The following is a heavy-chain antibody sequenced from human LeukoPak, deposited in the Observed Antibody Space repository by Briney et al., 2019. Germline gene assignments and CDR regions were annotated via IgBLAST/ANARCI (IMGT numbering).Heavy chain of an antibody. J-gene: IGHJ4*02. Sequence: SETLSLTCTVSGGSISSYYWSWIRQPPGKGLEWIGYIYYSGSTNYNPSLKSRVTISVDTSKNQFSLKLSSVTAADTAVYFCARYYAAARRSFDYWGQGTLVTVSS. CDR1: GGSISSYY. CDR2: IYYSGST. V-gene: IGHV4-59*01. CDR3: ARYYAAARRSFDY. D-gene: IGHD6-6*01.